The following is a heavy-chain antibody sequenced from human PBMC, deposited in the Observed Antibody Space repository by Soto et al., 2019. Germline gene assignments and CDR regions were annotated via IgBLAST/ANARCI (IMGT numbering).Heavy chain of an antibody. CDR3: AASRGYSGYTEYYFDY. J-gene: IGHJ4*02. Sequence: ASVKVSCKASGFTFTSSAVQWVRQARGQRLEWIGWIVVGSGNTNYAQKFQERVTITRDMSTSTAYMELSSLRSEDTAVYYCAASRGYSGYTEYYFDYWGQGTLVTVSS. V-gene: IGHV1-58*01. CDR1: GFTFTSSA. D-gene: IGHD5-12*01. CDR2: IVVGSGNT.